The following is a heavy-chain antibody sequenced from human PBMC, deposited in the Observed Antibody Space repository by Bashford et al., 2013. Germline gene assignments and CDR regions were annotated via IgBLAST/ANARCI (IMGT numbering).Heavy chain of an antibody. J-gene: IGHJ4*02. CDR2: LNPHSGAT. V-gene: IGHV1-2*02. D-gene: IGHD6-19*01. CDR3: ATSRVAGLDS. Sequence: ASVKVSCKASGYTFSDYYLHWVRQGPGQGLEWMGYLNPHSGATTYEQNFQGRVIMTRDTSISTAYLELSSLTSDDTAVYYCATSRVAGLDSWGQGTLVTV. CDR1: GYTFSDYY.